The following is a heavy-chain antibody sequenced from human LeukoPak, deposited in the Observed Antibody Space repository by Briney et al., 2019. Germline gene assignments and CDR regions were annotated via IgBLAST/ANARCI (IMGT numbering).Heavy chain of an antibody. J-gene: IGHJ4*02. V-gene: IGHV3-33*01. Sequence: PGRSLRLSCAASGFTFRGNGMHWVRQAPGKGLEWVAIIWYDGSNRYYADSVKGRFTISRDNSKNTLFLQMNSLTAEDTAVYYCARDQGTSVTAMVGGHFDYWGPETLVTVSS. CDR1: GFTFRGNG. CDR3: ARDQGTSVTAMVGGHFDY. D-gene: IGHD4-17*01. CDR2: IWYDGSNR.